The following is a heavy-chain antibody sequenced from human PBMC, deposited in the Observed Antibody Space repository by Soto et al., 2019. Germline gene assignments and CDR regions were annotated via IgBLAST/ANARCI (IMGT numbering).Heavy chain of an antibody. CDR3: ARTNWNSPTYFDY. Sequence: QVQLQESGPGLVKPSETLSLTCTVSGGSISSYYWSWIRQPPGKGLEWIGYIYYSGSTNYNPSLKSRVTISVDTSKNQFSLKLSSVTAADTALYYCARTNWNSPTYFDYWGQGTLVTVSS. CDR2: IYYSGST. V-gene: IGHV4-59*08. D-gene: IGHD1-7*01. J-gene: IGHJ4*02. CDR1: GGSISSYY.